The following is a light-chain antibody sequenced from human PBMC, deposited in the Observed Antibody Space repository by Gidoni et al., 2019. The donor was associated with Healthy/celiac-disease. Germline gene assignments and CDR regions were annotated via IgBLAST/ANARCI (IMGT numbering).Light chain of an antibody. V-gene: IGKV3-15*01. J-gene: IGKJ4*01. CDR2: GAS. Sequence: EILITQSPATLSASPGERATLSCRASQSVSSNLAWSQQKPGQAPRLLIYGASTRATGIPARFSGSGSGTEFTLTISSLQSEDFAVYYCQQYNNWPLTFGGGTKVEIK. CDR3: QQYNNWPLT. CDR1: QSVSSN.